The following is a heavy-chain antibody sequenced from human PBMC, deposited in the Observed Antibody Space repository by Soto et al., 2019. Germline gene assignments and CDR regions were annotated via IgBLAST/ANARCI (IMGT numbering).Heavy chain of an antibody. CDR3: AHMMVRAYYYGMDV. CDR2: IYWDDDK. V-gene: IGHV2-5*02. J-gene: IGHJ6*02. Sequence: QITLKESGPTLVKPTQTLTLTCTFSGFSLSTSGVGVGWIRQPPGKALEWLALIYWDDDKRYSPSLKSRLTTXKXTXXNQVVLTMTNMDPVDTATYYCAHMMVRAYYYGMDVWGQGTTVTVSS. CDR1: GFSLSTSGVG. D-gene: IGHD3-10*01.